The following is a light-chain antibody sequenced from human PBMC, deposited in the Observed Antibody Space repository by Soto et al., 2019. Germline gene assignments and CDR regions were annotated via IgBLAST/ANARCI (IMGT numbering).Light chain of an antibody. Sequence: EIVLTQSPDTLSLSPGERASLSCRASQSVHTFLAWYQQRPGQPPRLLIYGASTRATGVPARFSGSGSGTDFTLTISSLEPEDFAVYYCHQRSNWPPITFGQGTRLEIK. J-gene: IGKJ5*01. CDR1: QSVHTF. CDR3: HQRSNWPPIT. CDR2: GAS. V-gene: IGKV3-11*01.